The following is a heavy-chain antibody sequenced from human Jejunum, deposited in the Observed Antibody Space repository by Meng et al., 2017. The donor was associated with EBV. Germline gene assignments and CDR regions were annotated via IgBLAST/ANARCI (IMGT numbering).Heavy chain of an antibody. CDR2: INPNDGST. D-gene: IGHD2-2*01. V-gene: IGHV1-46*01. Sequence: VELVQSGAEVNKPWASVKVSCKTSGYTFTGHWVHWVRQAPRQGLEWMGIINPNDGSTSHAQKFQGRVTMTRDTSTSRVYMELSSLTSEDTAVYYCARDISSSTGWWLDPWGQGTLVTGSS. CDR1: GYTFTGHW. J-gene: IGHJ5*02. CDR3: ARDISSSTGWWLDP.